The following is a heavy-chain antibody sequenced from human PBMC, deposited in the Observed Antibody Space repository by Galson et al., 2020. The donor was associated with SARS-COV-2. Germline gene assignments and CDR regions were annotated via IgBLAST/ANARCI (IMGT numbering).Heavy chain of an antibody. CDR2: IRNKRSSYST. J-gene: IGHJ4*02. CDR1: EFTFSDHY. Sequence: GGSLRLSCAASEFTFSDHYMDWVRQAPGKGLEWLSRIRNKRSSYSTEYAASVRGRFTLSRDDSKNSLYLQMNSLKIEDTAIYYCTRDWNGAGEFWCQGTLVTVSS. V-gene: IGHV3-72*01. D-gene: IGHD3-16*01. CDR3: TRDWNGAGEF.